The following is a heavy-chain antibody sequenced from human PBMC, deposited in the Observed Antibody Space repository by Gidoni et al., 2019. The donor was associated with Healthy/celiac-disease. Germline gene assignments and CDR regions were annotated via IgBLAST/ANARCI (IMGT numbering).Heavy chain of an antibody. J-gene: IGHJ3*02. D-gene: IGHD1-26*01. V-gene: IGHV3-74*01. CDR1: GFTFGSYW. Sequence: EFQLVESGGGLVQPGGSLRLSCAAYGFTFGSYWMHWVRQAPGKGLVWGSRINSDGSRTNYADSVKGRFTISRDNAKNTLYLQMNSLRAEDTAVYYCARAPYSAGFDIWGQGTMVTVSS. CDR2: INSDGSRT. CDR3: ARAPYSAGFDI.